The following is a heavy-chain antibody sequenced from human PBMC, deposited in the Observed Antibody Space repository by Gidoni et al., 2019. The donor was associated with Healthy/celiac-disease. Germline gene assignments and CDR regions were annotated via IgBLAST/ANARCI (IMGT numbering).Heavy chain of an antibody. CDR2: ISYDGSNK. CDR1: ACPFRSYG. Sequence: QVQLVESGGGAVQPGRSLRLSCAASACPFRSYGMHWVRQAPGKGLEWVAVISYDGSNKYYADSVKGRFTISRDNSKNTLYLQMNSLRAEDTAVYYCAKDGRDPELRGTLGYWGQGTLVTVSS. D-gene: IGHD1-26*01. J-gene: IGHJ4*02. V-gene: IGHV3-30*18. CDR3: AKDGRDPELRGTLGY.